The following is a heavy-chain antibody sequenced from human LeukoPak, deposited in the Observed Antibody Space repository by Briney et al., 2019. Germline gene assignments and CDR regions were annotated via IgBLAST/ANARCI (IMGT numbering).Heavy chain of an antibody. Sequence: SETLSLTCTVSGGSISSYYWSWIRQPPGKGLEWIGYIYYSGSTNYNPSLKSRVTISVDTSKNQFSLKLSSVTAADTAVYYCARDRRFGETDYWGQGTLVTVSS. CDR1: GGSISSYY. CDR3: ARDRRFGETDY. V-gene: IGHV4-59*01. D-gene: IGHD3-10*01. CDR2: IYYSGST. J-gene: IGHJ4*02.